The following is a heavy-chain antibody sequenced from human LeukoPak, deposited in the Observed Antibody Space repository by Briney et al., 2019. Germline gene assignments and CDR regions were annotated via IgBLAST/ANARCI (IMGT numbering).Heavy chain of an antibody. CDR3: PRHGRVLPLDP. V-gene: IGHV4-39*01. CDR2: IYYSGST. CDR1: GGSISSSSYY. J-gene: IGHJ5*02. Sequence: SETLSLTCTVSGGSISSSSYYWGWIRQPPGKGLEWIGSIYYSGSTYYNPSLKSRVTISVDTSKNQFSLKLSSVTAADTAVYYCPRHGRVLPLDPWGQGTLVTVSS. D-gene: IGHD1-26*01.